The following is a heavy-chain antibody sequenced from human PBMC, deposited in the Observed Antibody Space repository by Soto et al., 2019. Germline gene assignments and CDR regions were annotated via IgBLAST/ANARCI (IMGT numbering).Heavy chain of an antibody. CDR2: INPNSGGT. D-gene: IGHD1-1*01. CDR1: GYTFSDYY. V-gene: IGHV1-2*02. CDR3: AREPATAKPEGVDF. Sequence: DSGRVSSKESGYTFSDYYIHWVRPAPGQGLEWMGWINPNSGGTKYAPKFQGGVTMTRDTAITTAYMELSRLRSGDTAVYYCAREPATAKPEGVDFWGQGTLVTVSS. J-gene: IGHJ4*02.